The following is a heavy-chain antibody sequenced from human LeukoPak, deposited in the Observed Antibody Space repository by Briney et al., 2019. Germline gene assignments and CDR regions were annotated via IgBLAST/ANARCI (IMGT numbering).Heavy chain of an antibody. V-gene: IGHV3-30*18. D-gene: IGHD3-10*01. J-gene: IGHJ4*02. CDR2: ITYDGSNK. CDR3: AKDGISGGGSGTWDY. CDR1: GFTFSDYY. Sequence: PGGSLRLSCAASGFTFSDYYMSWIRQAPGKGLEWVAVITYDGSNKYYADSVKGRFTISRNNSKNTLYLQMSSLRAEDTAVYYCAKDGISGGGSGTWDYWGQGTLVTVSS.